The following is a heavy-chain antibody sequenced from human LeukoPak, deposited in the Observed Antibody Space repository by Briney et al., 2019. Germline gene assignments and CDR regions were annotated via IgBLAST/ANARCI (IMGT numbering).Heavy chain of an antibody. J-gene: IGHJ4*02. CDR2: IYSGGST. CDR3: ARDIGGMDDY. Sequence: GGSLRLSCAASGFTVSSNYMSWVRQAPGKGLEWVSVIYSGGSTYYADSVKGRFTISRENAKNSLYLQMNSLKAEDTAVYYCARDIGGMDDYWGQGTLVTVSS. CDR1: GFTVSSNY. V-gene: IGHV3-53*01. D-gene: IGHD3-10*01.